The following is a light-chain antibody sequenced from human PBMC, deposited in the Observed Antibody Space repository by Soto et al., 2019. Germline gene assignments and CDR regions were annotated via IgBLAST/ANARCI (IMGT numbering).Light chain of an antibody. CDR1: QGISTS. J-gene: IGKJ5*01. CDR2: SAS. CDR3: QQSYSLPIT. Sequence: DIQMTQSPFSLSASVGDRVSITCRASQGISTSLTWYQQKPGKAPQLLIYSASTLQSGVPSRFSGSGSGTDFTLTISGLRPEDFATYYCQQSYSLPITFGQGTRLEI. V-gene: IGKV1-39*01.